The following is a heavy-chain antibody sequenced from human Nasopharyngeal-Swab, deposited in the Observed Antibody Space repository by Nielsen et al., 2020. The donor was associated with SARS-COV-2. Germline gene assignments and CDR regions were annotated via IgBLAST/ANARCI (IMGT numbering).Heavy chain of an antibody. CDR1: GGTFSSYG. CDR3: ARDTLRRGDGGNYYYYALDV. V-gene: IGHV1-69*13. Sequence: SVKVSCKASGGTFSSYGISWVRQAPGHGLEWVGGITPIFGTTKYAQRFQGRVTITADESTNTAYMEVRGLRSEDTAVYYCARDTLRRGDGGNYYYYALDVWGQGTTVIVSS. D-gene: IGHD3-10*01. CDR2: ITPIFGTT. J-gene: IGHJ6*02.